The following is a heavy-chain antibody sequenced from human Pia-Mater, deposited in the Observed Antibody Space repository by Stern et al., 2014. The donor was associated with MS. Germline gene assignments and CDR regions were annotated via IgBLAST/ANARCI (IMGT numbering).Heavy chain of an antibody. J-gene: IGHJ4*02. CDR1: GGSISSSSYY. CDR3: ARRRAAAGAVLFDY. CDR2: IYYSART. V-gene: IGHV4-39*01. Sequence: VQLVESGPGLVKPSETLSLTCTVSGGSISSSSYYWGWIRQPPGKGLEWIGSIYYSARTYYNPSLKSRVTISVDTSKNQFSLKLSSVTAADTAVYYCARRRAAAGAVLFDYWGQGTLVTVSS. D-gene: IGHD6-13*01.